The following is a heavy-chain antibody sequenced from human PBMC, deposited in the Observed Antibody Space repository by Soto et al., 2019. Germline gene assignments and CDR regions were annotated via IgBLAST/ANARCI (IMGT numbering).Heavy chain of an antibody. D-gene: IGHD6-19*01. CDR3: VRVPTGGCAFSSDDY. J-gene: IGHJ4*02. Sequence: EVQLVESGGGLVQPGGSLRLSCAASGFTFSSYWMHWVRQAPGKGLVWVSRSNSDGSSTTYADSVKGRFTISRDNDKNTLSLQMNSLRAEHTAVYYCVRVPTGGCAFSSDDYWGQRALVTVSS. V-gene: IGHV3-74*01. CDR2: SNSDGSST. CDR1: GFTFSSYW.